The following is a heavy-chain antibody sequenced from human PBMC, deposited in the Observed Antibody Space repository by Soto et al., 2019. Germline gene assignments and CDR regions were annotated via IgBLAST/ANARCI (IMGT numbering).Heavy chain of an antibody. CDR2: IKQDGSEK. V-gene: IGHV3-7*03. J-gene: IGHJ5*02. D-gene: IGHD4-17*01. Sequence: EVQLVESGGGLVQPGGSLRLSCAASGFTFSSYWMSWVRQAPGKGLEWVANIKQDGSEKYYVDSVKGRFTISRDNAKNSLYLPMNSLRAEDTAVYYCARVHYGDYVFWFDPWGQGTLVTVSS. CDR3: ARVHYGDYVFWFDP. CDR1: GFTFSSYW.